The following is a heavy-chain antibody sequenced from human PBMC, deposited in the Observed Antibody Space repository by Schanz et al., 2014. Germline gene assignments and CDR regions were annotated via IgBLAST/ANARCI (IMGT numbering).Heavy chain of an antibody. J-gene: IGHJ4*02. CDR2: IIPILGIA. Sequence: QVQLVQSGAEVKKPGASVKVSCKASGYTFVSYSMHWVRQAPGQGLEWMGRIIPILGIATYAQKFQGRLTITADTSTNTAYMELSSLRPEDTAVYYCARSNYYDNSDYYNSFDYWGQGTLVTVSS. CDR1: GYTFVSYS. V-gene: IGHV1-69*09. CDR3: ARSNYYDNSDYYNSFDY. D-gene: IGHD3-22*01.